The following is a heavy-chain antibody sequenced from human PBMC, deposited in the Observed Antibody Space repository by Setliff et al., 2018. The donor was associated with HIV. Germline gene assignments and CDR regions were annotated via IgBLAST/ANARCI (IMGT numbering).Heavy chain of an antibody. V-gene: IGHV4-59*11. CDR1: RGSISSHY. J-gene: IGHJ4*02. CDR2: IYYSGNT. Sequence: NPSETLSLTCTVSRGSISSHYWSWIRQPPGKGLEWIGSIYYSGNTNYNPSLKSRVTISVDTSKNQFSLQLSSVTAADTAVYYCTGDITEGFFLERASEYWGQGSLVTVSS. D-gene: IGHD3-3*01. CDR3: TGDITEGFFLERASEY.